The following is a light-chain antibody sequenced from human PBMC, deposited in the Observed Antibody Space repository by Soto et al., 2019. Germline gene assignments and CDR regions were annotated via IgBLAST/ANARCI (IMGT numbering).Light chain of an antibody. V-gene: IGKV3-11*01. J-gene: IGKJ5*01. CDR1: QSVTIN. CDR3: QQRNNWPAIS. CDR2: GAS. Sequence: ILLTQSPDTLSVSPGERVTLSCRVSQSVTINLAWYQHTPGQSPRLLISGASSGATGLPSRFSGSGSGTDFTLTISSLEPEDFAVYYCQQRNNWPAISFGQGTRLEIK.